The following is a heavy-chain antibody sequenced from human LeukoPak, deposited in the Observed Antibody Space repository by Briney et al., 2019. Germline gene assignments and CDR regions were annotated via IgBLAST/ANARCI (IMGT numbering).Heavy chain of an antibody. CDR1: GFSFSSHG. V-gene: IGHV3-30*18. D-gene: IGHD3-10*01. CDR2: ISNDGTIK. J-gene: IGHJ4*02. CDR3: AKDRAFQAAGVTDY. Sequence: GGSLRLSCAASGFSFSSHGMHWVRQAPGKGLEWVAVISNDGTIKLYGDSVKGRFTISRDDSKNTLYFQMSSLKTEDTAVYYCAKDRAFQAAGVTDYWGQGTLVTVSS.